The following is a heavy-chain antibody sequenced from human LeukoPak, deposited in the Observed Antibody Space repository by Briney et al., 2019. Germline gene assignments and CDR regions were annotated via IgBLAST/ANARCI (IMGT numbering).Heavy chain of an antibody. CDR1: GYIFTTYA. CDR3: ARARDHRDYYYYYYMDV. J-gene: IGHJ6*03. Sequence: ASVKVSCKPSGYIFTTYAMNWVRQAPAQGLEGMGWININTGNPTYAQGFTGRFAFLLDTSVSTTYLEISSLKAEDTAVYYCARARDHRDYYYYYYMDVWGKGTTVTVSS. D-gene: IGHD1-14*01. CDR2: ININTGNP. V-gene: IGHV7-4-1*02.